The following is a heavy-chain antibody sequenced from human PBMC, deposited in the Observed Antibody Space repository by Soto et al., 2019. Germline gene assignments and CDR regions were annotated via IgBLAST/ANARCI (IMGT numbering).Heavy chain of an antibody. V-gene: IGHV3-23*01. J-gene: IGHJ5*01. CDR2: ISGSGDTT. Sequence: GCLRLSFSASGFTFSSYAMTWVRQPPGKGLEWVSDISGSGDTTYYADSVKGRFAISRDNSKNTLFLQLNNLRAEDTAIYYCAKVGGATWLSPRDSWGQGTLVSDSA. CDR1: GFTFSSYA. CDR3: AKVGGATWLSPRDS. D-gene: IGHD3-16*01.